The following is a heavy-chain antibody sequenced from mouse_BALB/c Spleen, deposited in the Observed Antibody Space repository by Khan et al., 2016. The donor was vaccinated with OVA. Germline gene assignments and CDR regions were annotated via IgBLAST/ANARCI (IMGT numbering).Heavy chain of an antibody. CDR3: ARRNYFGYTFAY. V-gene: IGHV1-77*01. CDR2: ISPGSGDT. Sequence: QVQLQQSGAELARPGASVKLSCKASGYTFTDYYINWVKQRTGQGLEWIGEISPGSGDTYYNEKFKGKATLTADKSSTTAYMQLSSLTSEASAVYAGARRNYFGYTFAYWGQGTLVTVSA. J-gene: IGHJ3*01. CDR1: GYTFTDYY. D-gene: IGHD1-2*01.